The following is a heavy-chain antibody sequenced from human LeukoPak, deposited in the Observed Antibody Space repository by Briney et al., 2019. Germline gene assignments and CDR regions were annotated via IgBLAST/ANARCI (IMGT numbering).Heavy chain of an antibody. CDR2: IYYSGST. Sequence: ASETLSLTCTVSGGSISSYYWGWIRQPPGKGLEWIGSIYYSGSTYYNPSLKSRVTISVDTSKNQFSLKLSSVTAADTAVYYCAREQLISGSAQFDYWGQGTLVTVSS. CDR3: AREQLISGSAQFDY. J-gene: IGHJ4*02. V-gene: IGHV4-39*07. D-gene: IGHD1-26*01. CDR1: GGSISSYY.